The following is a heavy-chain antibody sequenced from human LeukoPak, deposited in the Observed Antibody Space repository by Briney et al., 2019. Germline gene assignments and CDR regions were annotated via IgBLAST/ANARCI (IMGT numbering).Heavy chain of an antibody. CDR1: GYSFTSHW. J-gene: IGHJ4*02. D-gene: IGHD6-6*01. V-gene: IGHV5-51*01. Sequence: GESLKISCKGSGYSFTSHWIAWVRQMPGKGLEWMGIIYPGDSDTRYSPSFQGQVTISADKSISTAYLQWSSLRASDTAMYYCLSYSTSSGGYWGQGTLLTVSS. CDR2: IYPGDSDT. CDR3: LSYSTSSGGY.